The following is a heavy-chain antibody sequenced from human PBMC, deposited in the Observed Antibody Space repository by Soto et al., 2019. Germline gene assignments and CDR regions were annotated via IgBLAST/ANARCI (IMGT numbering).Heavy chain of an antibody. Sequence: GGSLRLSCSASGFTFSSYAMHWVRQVPGKGLEWVSYISSSGSTIYYADSVKGRFTISRDNAKNSLYLQMNSLRAEDTAVYYCARVSRPAPAVEPSFDYWGQGTLVTVSS. J-gene: IGHJ4*02. CDR2: ISSSGSTI. V-gene: IGHV3-48*03. D-gene: IGHD1-1*01. CDR1: GFTFSSYA. CDR3: ARVSRPAPAVEPSFDY.